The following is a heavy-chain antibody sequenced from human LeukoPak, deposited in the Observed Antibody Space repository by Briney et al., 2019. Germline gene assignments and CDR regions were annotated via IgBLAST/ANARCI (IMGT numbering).Heavy chain of an antibody. Sequence: GASVKVSCKASGYTFTSYDINWVRQATGQGLEWMGWMNPNSGNTSYAQKFQGRVTITKNTSISTAYMELSSLRSEDTAVYYCARGEGYSYGLDYWGQGTLVTVSS. V-gene: IGHV1-8*03. CDR3: ARGEGYSYGLDY. J-gene: IGHJ4*02. CDR1: GYTFTSYD. CDR2: MNPNSGNT. D-gene: IGHD5-18*01.